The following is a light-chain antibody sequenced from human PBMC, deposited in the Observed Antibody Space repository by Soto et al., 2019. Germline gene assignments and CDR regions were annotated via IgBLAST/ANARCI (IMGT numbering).Light chain of an antibody. V-gene: IGKV1-39*01. J-gene: IGKJ5*01. CDR1: QSISGY. CDR3: QQYGSSIT. Sequence: DIQMTHSPSSLSASVGYRVTITCRASQSISGYLNWYQQKPGKAPKLLIYAASSRATGIPDRFSGSGSGTDFTLTISRLEPEDFAVYYCQQYGSSITFGQGTRLEIK. CDR2: AAS.